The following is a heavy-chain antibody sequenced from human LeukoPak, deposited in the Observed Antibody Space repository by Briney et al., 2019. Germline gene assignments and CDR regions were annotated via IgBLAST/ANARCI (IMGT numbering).Heavy chain of an antibody. Sequence: GASVKVSCKASGYTFTSYGISWVRQAPGQGLEWMGWISAYNGNTNYAQKLQGRVTMTTDTSTSTAYMELRSLRSEDTAVYYCARGRFSSSWYSTSFDPWGQGTLVTVSS. J-gene: IGHJ5*02. CDR3: ARGRFSSSWYSTSFDP. D-gene: IGHD6-13*01. CDR2: ISAYNGNT. CDR1: GYTFTSYG. V-gene: IGHV1-18*01.